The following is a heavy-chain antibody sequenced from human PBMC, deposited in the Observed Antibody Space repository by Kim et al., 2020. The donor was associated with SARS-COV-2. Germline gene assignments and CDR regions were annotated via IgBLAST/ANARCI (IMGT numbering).Heavy chain of an antibody. V-gene: IGHV3-11*06. J-gene: IGHJ2*01. Sequence: KGRFTISRDNAKNSLYLQMNSLRAEDTAVYYCARDGYCSGGSCTYWYFDLWGRGTLVTVSS. D-gene: IGHD2-15*01. CDR3: ARDGYCSGGSCTYWYFDL.